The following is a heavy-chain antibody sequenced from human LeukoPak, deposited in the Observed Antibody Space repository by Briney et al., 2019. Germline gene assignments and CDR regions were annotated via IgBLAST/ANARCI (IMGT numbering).Heavy chain of an antibody. J-gene: IGHJ4*02. V-gene: IGHV3-7*02. CDR2: IKQDGSEK. CDR1: GFTFSNYW. Sequence: GGSLRLSCSASGFTFSNYWMNWVRQAPGKGLEWVANIKQDGSEKYYVDSVKGRFTISRDNAKNTLYLEMNSLRAEDTPVYYSQMDPKDCTGGQCYWAHWGQGTLVTVSS. D-gene: IGHD2-8*02. CDR3: QMDPKDCTGGQCYWAH.